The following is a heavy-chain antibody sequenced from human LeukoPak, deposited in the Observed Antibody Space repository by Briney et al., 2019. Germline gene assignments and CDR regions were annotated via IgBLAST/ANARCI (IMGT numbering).Heavy chain of an antibody. CDR2: IIIIAEMT. CDR1: GFPFSSHA. CDR3: ANEEVPNDY. Sequence: GGSLRLSCEVSGFPFSSHAMSWVRQAPGRGLEWVSGIIIIAEMTYYADSVQGRFIISRDNSKNTVYLQMDSLRVEDTAVYYCANEEVPNDYWGQGTLVTVSS. J-gene: IGHJ4*02. D-gene: IGHD4/OR15-4a*01. V-gene: IGHV3-23*01.